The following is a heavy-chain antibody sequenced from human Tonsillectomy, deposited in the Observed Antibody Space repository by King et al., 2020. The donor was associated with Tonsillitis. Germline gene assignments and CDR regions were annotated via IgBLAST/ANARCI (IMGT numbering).Heavy chain of an antibody. CDR2: INAYNDNT. CDR3: ARDAIYSCSGGSCYEPAFAI. V-gene: IGHV1-18*04. Sequence: VQLVESGAEVRKPGASVKVSCKASGYTFPSYGISWVRQAPGQGLEWMGWINAYNDNTIYAQKFQGRVTMTTDTSTSTAYMELRSLRSDDTALYYCARDAIYSCSGGSCYEPAFAIWGQGTMVTVSS. CDR1: GYTFPSYG. D-gene: IGHD2-15*01. J-gene: IGHJ3*02.